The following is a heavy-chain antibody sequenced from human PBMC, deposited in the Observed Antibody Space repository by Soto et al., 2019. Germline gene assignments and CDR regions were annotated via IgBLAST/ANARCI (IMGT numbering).Heavy chain of an antibody. CDR2: IYYSGST. J-gene: IGHJ4*02. D-gene: IGHD4-4*01. CDR3: ARDQPRDSNYDGDDY. CDR1: GGSISSGDYY. Sequence: QVQLQESGPGLVKPSQTRSLTCTVSGGSISSGDYYWSWIRQPPGKGLEWIGYIYYSGSTYYNPSLKSRVTISVDTSKNQFSLKLSSVTAADTAVYYCARDQPRDSNYDGDDYWGQGTLVTVSS. V-gene: IGHV4-30-4*01.